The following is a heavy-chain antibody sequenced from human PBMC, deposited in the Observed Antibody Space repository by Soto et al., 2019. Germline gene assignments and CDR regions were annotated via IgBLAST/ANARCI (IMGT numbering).Heavy chain of an antibody. Sequence: EVQLLESGGGLVQPGGSLRLSCAASGFTFSSYAMSWVRQAPGKGLEWVSAMSGSGSRSFYADSVKGRFTISRDNSKNTLYLQMNSLREEDTAGYSCAKVPDYRDYGVIYGYFDLWGRGTLVTVSS. CDR3: AKVPDYRDYGVIYGYFDL. D-gene: IGHD4-17*01. CDR1: GFTFSSYA. J-gene: IGHJ2*01. CDR2: MSGSGSRS. V-gene: IGHV3-23*01.